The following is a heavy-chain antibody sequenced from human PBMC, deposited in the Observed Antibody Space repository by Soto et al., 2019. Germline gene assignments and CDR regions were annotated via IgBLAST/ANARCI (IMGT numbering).Heavy chain of an antibody. CDR2: MNPNSGTT. CDR3: AREISGSYRFDY. J-gene: IGHJ4*02. Sequence: QVQLVQSGAEVKKPGASVKVCCKASGYTFTSYDINWVRQATGQGLEWMGWMNPNSGTTGYAQKFQGRVTMTRNTSITTAYMELSSLRSEDTAVYCAREISGSYRFDYWGQGTLVTVSS. CDR1: GYTFTSYD. D-gene: IGHD1-26*01. V-gene: IGHV1-8*01.